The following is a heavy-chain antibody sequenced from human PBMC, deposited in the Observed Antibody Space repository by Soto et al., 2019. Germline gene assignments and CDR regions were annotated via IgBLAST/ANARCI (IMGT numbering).Heavy chain of an antibody. Sequence: ASGPTLVNPTQTLTLTCSFSGFSLTTSAAGVGWIRQTPGKALEWLAVIYGHGNERYNPSLKNRLTITKDTAKNQVVLTMTNMDPVDTATYYCAHKSYSGTYYYDYWGQGTLVTVSS. CDR1: GFSLTTSAAG. CDR2: IYGHGNE. J-gene: IGHJ4*02. CDR3: AHKSYSGTYYYDY. V-gene: IGHV2-5*01. D-gene: IGHD1-26*01.